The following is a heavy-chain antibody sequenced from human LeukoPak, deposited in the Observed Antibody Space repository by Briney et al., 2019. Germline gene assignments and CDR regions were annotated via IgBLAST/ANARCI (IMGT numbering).Heavy chain of an antibody. CDR1: GFTFSNHG. D-gene: IGHD2/OR15-2a*01. V-gene: IGHV3-23*01. J-gene: IGHJ4*02. CDR2: ISPSGDIT. CDR3: AKASGSIAFDFDY. Sequence: GSLRLSCAASGFTFSNHGINWVRQAPGKGLEWVSGISPSGDITYYTDSVQGRFTISRDNSKNRMYMQMNSLRAEDTAVYYCAKASGSIAFDFDYWGQGTLVTVSS.